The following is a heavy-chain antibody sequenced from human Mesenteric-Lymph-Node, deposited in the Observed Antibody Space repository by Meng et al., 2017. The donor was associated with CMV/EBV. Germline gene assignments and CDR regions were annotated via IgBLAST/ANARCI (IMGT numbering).Heavy chain of an antibody. D-gene: IGHD2-2*02. Sequence: ASVKVSCKTSGYNFNSYGITWVRQAPGQGLEWMGWISIYNGNTNYAQKVQGRVTMTTETSTSTVYMELRSLTSDDTAVYYCARIGYCSSTSCYTDYYYYYYGMDVWGQGTTVTVSS. J-gene: IGHJ6*02. V-gene: IGHV1-18*01. CDR2: ISIYNGNT. CDR1: GYNFNSYG. CDR3: ARIGYCSSTSCYTDYYYYYYGMDV.